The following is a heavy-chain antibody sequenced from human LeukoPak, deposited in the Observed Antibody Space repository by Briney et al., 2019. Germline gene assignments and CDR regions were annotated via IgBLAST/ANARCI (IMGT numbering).Heavy chain of an antibody. J-gene: IGHJ6*02. Sequence: PGGSLRLSCAASGFSFSTSWMHWVRQAPGKGLVWVSLINGDASRTIYADSVKGRFTISRDNAKNTLYLQMNSLRADDTAVYYCARDREYTMGVWGQGTTVTVSS. CDR2: INGDASRT. CDR1: GFSFSTSW. V-gene: IGHV3-74*01. CDR3: ARDREYTMGV. D-gene: IGHD1-1*01.